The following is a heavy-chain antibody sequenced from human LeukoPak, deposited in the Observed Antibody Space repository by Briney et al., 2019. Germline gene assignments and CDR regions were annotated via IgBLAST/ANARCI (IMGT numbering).Heavy chain of an antibody. Sequence: PSETLSLTCTVSGGSISSYCWSWIRQPPGKGLEWIGYIYYSGSTNYNPSLKSRVTISVDTSKNQFSLKLSSVTAADTAVYYCARLLGYCSSTSCQLPNYYYYYGMDVWGQGTTVTVSS. CDR3: ARLLGYCSSTSCQLPNYYYYYGMDV. CDR2: IYYSGST. D-gene: IGHD2-2*01. CDR1: GGSISSYC. V-gene: IGHV4-59*08. J-gene: IGHJ6*02.